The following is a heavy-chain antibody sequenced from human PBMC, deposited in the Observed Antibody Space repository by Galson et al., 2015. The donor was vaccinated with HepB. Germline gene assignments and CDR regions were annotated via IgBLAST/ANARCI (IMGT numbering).Heavy chain of an antibody. CDR3: ARVGIAAAYYYYYGMDV. V-gene: IGHV1-18*01. Sequence: SVKVSCKASGYTFTSYGISWVRQAPGQGLEWMGWISAYNGNTNYAQKLQGRVTMTTDTSTSTAYMELRSLRSDDTAVYYCARVGIAAAYYYYYGMDVWGQGTTVTVSS. CDR1: GYTFTSYG. CDR2: ISAYNGNT. J-gene: IGHJ6*02. D-gene: IGHD6-13*01.